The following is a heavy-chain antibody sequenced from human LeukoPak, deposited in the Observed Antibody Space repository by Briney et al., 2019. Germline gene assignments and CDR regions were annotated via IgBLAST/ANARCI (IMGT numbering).Heavy chain of an antibody. CDR2: IYYGGST. D-gene: IGHD1-26*01. V-gene: IGHV4-59*01. Sequence: PSETLSLTCTVSGGSISSYYWSWIRQPPGKGLEWIGYIYYGGSTNYNPSLKSRVTISVDTSKNQFSLKLSSVTAADTAVYYCARDRWELSYWGQGTLVTVSS. CDR3: ARDRWELSY. CDR1: GGSISSYY. J-gene: IGHJ4*02.